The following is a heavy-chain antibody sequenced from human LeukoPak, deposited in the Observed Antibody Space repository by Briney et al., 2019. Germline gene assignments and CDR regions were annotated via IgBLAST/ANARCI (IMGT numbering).Heavy chain of an antibody. Sequence: SETLSLTCTVSGGSISSYYWSWIRQPPGKGLERIGYIYYSGSTNYNPSLRSRVTISVDTSKNQFSLKLSSVTAADTAVYYCARGGNYGDYDGYFDYWGQGTLVTVSS. CDR1: GGSISSYY. D-gene: IGHD4-17*01. J-gene: IGHJ4*02. CDR2: IYYSGST. V-gene: IGHV4-59*08. CDR3: ARGGNYGDYDGYFDY.